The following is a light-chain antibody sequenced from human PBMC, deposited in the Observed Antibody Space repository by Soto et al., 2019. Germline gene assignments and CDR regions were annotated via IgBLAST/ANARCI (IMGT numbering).Light chain of an antibody. J-gene: IGLJ1*01. CDR2: EVT. V-gene: IGLV2-14*01. CDR3: RSFKSTFPFA. CDR1: LSDVGAYNY. Sequence: SPLSPAGCVSGYCGQSICISCNGTLSDVGAYNYVSSYQQPPGKAPKLMLSEVTTRHSGVSDRFSGSKCGNPAPLTISVLQAEDEADYYCRSFKSTFPFAFGTATKVTVL.